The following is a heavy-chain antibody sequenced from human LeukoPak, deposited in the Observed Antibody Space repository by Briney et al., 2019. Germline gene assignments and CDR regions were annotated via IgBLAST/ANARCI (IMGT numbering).Heavy chain of an antibody. Sequence: GESLKISCKGSGYSFTSYWIGWVRQMPGKGLEWMGMLDPSDSYTNYSPSFQGHVSISSDKSISTASLQWSSLKASDTAMYYCARQGSGSGPGGAFDIWGQGTMVTVSS. V-gene: IGHV5-10-1*01. J-gene: IGHJ3*02. CDR2: LDPSDSYT. CDR3: ARQGSGSGPGGAFDI. CDR1: GYSFTSYW. D-gene: IGHD3-10*01.